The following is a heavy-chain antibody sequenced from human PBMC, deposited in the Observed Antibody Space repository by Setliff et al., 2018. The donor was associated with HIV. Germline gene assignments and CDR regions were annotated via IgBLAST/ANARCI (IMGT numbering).Heavy chain of an antibody. Sequence: SVKVSCKASGGTFSTHAINWVRQAPGQGLEWMGGIIPIFGTTHYAQKFQGRVTITTDESTNTAYMELGSRRSEDTAVYYCASVPMEYSGYNSDSGSYYYHYGLDVWGQGTTVTVSS. CDR2: IIPIFGTT. CDR3: ASVPMEYSGYNSDSGSYYYHYGLDV. CDR1: GGTFSTHA. J-gene: IGHJ6*02. D-gene: IGHD5-12*01. V-gene: IGHV1-69*05.